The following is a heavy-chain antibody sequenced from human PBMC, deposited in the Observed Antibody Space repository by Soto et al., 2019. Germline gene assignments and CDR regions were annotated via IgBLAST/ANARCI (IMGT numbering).Heavy chain of an antibody. Sequence: PGGSLRLSCAASGFTFSSYGMHWVRQAPGKGLEWVAVIWYDGSNKYYADSVKGRFTISRDNSKNTLYLQMNSLRAEDTAVYYCARDLAVAGKLGDYYYGMDVWGQGTTVTVSS. V-gene: IGHV3-33*01. J-gene: IGHJ6*02. CDR2: IWYDGSNK. CDR3: ARDLAVAGKLGDYYYGMDV. CDR1: GFTFSSYG. D-gene: IGHD6-19*01.